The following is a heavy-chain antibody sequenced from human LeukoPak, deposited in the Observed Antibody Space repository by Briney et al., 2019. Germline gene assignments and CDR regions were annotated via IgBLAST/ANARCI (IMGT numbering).Heavy chain of an antibody. Sequence: GGSLRLSCAASGFTFSSYGMHWVRQAPGKGLEWVAVISYDGSNKYYADSVKGRFTISRDNSKNTLYLQMNSLRAEDTAVYYCAEDFPLQYSSGLDYWGQGTLVTVSS. D-gene: IGHD6-19*01. J-gene: IGHJ4*02. CDR2: ISYDGSNK. V-gene: IGHV3-30*18. CDR1: GFTFSSYG. CDR3: AEDFPLQYSSGLDY.